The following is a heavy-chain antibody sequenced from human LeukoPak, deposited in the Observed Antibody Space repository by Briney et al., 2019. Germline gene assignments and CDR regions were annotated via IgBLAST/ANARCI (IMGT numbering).Heavy chain of an antibody. J-gene: IGHJ6*03. Sequence: SETLSLTCTVSGGSVTSSSYYWGWIRQTPRKGLEWFGSIYYSGSTYYNPSLKSRVTISVATSKKQFSLKLSSVTAADTAVYYCARGSYYDFWSGYSIYYYYMDVWGKGTTVTVSS. CDR2: IYYSGST. D-gene: IGHD3-3*01. CDR1: GGSVTSSSYY. V-gene: IGHV4-39*01. CDR3: ARGSYYDFWSGYSIYYYYMDV.